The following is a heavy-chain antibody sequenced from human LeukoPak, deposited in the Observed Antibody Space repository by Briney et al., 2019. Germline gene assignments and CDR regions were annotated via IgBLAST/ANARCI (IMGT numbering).Heavy chain of an antibody. D-gene: IGHD6-6*01. V-gene: IGHV4-38-2*02. CDR1: GNSISSDYY. Sequence: PSETLSLTCIVSGNSISSDYYWGWIRQPPGKGLEWIGSIYHSGSTYYNPSLKSRVTISVDTSKNQFSLNLSSVTAADTAVYYCARESIAARRGSFDYWGQGTLVTVSS. CDR3: ARESIAARRGSFDY. J-gene: IGHJ4*02. CDR2: IYHSGST.